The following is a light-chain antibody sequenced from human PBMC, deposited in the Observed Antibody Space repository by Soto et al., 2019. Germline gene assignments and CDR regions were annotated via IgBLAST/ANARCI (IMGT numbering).Light chain of an antibody. CDR3: SSYTSSSTS. V-gene: IGLV2-14*01. CDR2: DVS. Sequence: QSVLTQPASVSGSPGQSITISCTGTSSDVGGYNYVSWYQQYPGKAPKLMIYDVSNRPSGVSNRFSGSKSGNTASLTISGLQAEDEADYYCSSYTSSSTSFGTGTKVTVL. J-gene: IGLJ1*01. CDR1: SSDVGGYNY.